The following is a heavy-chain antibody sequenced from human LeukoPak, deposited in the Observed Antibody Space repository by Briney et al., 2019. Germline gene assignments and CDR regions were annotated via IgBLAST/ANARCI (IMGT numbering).Heavy chain of an antibody. J-gene: IGHJ3*02. V-gene: IGHV3-74*01. CDR1: GFTFSRYW. D-gene: IGHD5-18*01. CDR3: ARGSDIYGRDAFDI. Sequence: PGGSLRLSCAASGFTFSRYWMHWVRQAPGKGLVLVSRINSDVSSTNYADSVKGRFTISRDNAKNTLHLQMNSLRAEDTAVYYCARGSDIYGRDAFDIWGQGTMVTVSS. CDR2: INSDVSST.